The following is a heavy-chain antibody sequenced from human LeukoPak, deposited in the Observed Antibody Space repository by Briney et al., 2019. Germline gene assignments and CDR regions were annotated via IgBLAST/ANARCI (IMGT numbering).Heavy chain of an antibody. J-gene: IGHJ4*02. CDR2: IIPILGIA. D-gene: IGHD5-12*01. CDR3: ARAVDSGYGRLFDY. CDR1: GGTFSSYA. V-gene: IGHV1-69*04. Sequence: ASVKVSCKASGGTFSSYAISRVRQAPGQGLEWMGRIIPILGIANYAQKFQGRVTITADKSTSTAYMELSSLRSEDTAVYYCARAVDSGYGRLFDYWGQGTLVTVSS.